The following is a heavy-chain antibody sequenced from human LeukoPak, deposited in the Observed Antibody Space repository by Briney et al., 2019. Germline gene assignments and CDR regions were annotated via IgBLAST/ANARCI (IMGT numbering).Heavy chain of an antibody. V-gene: IGHV3-23*01. CDR2: IISGGST. J-gene: IGHJ4*02. CDR3: AKEYYSGLYDY. Sequence: GGTLRLSCAASGFTFSSYGMSWVRQAPGKGLEWVSGIISGGSTYYADSVKGRFTISRDNSKSTLHLQMNSLRAEDRAVYYCAKEYYSGLYDYWGQGTLVTIFS. CDR1: GFTFSSYG. D-gene: IGHD5-12*01.